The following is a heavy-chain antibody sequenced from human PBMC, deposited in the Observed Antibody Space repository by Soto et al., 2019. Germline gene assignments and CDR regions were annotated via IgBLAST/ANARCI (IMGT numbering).Heavy chain of an antibody. CDR2: INHSGST. D-gene: IGHD5-12*01. J-gene: IGHJ6*02. CDR1: GGSFSSYC. CDR3: ARGRKRGYGWGDYYYYGMDV. V-gene: IGHV4-34*01. Sequence: SETLSLTCAVYGGSFSSYCWSWIRQPPGKGLEWIGEINHSGSTNYNPSLKSRVTISVDTSKNQFSLKLSSVTAADTAVYYCARGRKRGYGWGDYYYYGMDVWGQGTTVTVSS.